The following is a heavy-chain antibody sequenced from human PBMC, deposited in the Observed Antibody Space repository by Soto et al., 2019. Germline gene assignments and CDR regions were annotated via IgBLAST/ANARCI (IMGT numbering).Heavy chain of an antibody. V-gene: IGHV1-69*13. Sequence: SVKVSCKASGGTFSSYAISWVRQAPGQGLEWMGGIIPIFGTANYAQKFQGRVTITADESTSTAYMELSSLRSEDTAVYYCARDRGFLECFGYWGQGTLVTVSS. CDR2: IIPIFGTA. CDR3: ARDRGFLECFGY. D-gene: IGHD3-3*01. CDR1: GGTFSSYA. J-gene: IGHJ4*02.